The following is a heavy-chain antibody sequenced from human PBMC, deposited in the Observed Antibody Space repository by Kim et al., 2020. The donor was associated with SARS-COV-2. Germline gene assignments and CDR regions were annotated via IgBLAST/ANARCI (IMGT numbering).Heavy chain of an antibody. J-gene: IGHJ4*02. D-gene: IGHD2-8*01. CDR1: GFTFSNAW. Sequence: GGSLRLSCAASGFTFSNAWMSWVRQAPGKGLEWVGRIKSKTDGGTTDYAAPVKGRFTISRDDSKNTLYLQMNSLKTEDTAVYYCTTDIVLMVYASQPWGQGTLVTVSS. CDR3: TTDIVLMVYASQP. CDR2: IKSKTDGGTT. V-gene: IGHV3-15*01.